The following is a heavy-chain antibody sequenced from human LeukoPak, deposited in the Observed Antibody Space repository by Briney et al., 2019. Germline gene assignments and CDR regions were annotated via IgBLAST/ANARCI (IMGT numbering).Heavy chain of an antibody. Sequence: PGGSLRLSCAASGFTVSSNYMSWVRQAPGKGLEWVSVIYSGGSTYCADSVKGRFTISRDNSKNTLYLQMNSLRAEDTAVYYCARDGLVPYGMDVWGQGTTVTVSS. CDR1: GFTVSSNY. J-gene: IGHJ6*02. CDR3: ARDGLVPYGMDV. CDR2: IYSGGST. D-gene: IGHD3/OR15-3a*01. V-gene: IGHV3-53*05.